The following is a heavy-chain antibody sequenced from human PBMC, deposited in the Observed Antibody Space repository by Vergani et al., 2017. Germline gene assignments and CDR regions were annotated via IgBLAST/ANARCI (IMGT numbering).Heavy chain of an antibody. J-gene: IGHJ4*02. D-gene: IGHD6-19*01. CDR1: GFSITRADTW. CDR3: ARGQWVFEA. CDR2: VSSSGTFS. Sequence: QEQLQESGPRLLKPSQTLSLTCAVSGFSITRADTWWPWIRRSPGKGLEWIGRVSSSGTFSSYNPSLGDRPAISLDTSKNQFSLSLSSVTAADTAVYYCARGQWVFEAWGQGIPVTVSS. V-gene: IGHV4-30-4*08.